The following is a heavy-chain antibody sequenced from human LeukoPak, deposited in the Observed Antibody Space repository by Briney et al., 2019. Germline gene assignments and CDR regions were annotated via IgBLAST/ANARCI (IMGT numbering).Heavy chain of an antibody. CDR3: AKTLIITIVRGLPKNDAFDI. V-gene: IGHV1-69*04. J-gene: IGHJ3*02. Sequence: SVKVSCKASGGTFSSYAISWVRQAPGQGLEWMGRIIPILGIANYAQKLQGRVTITAEKSTSTADKKPSSQRSENTGAYYCAKTLIITIVRGLPKNDAFDIWGQGTMVTVSS. CDR2: IIPILGIA. CDR1: GGTFSSYA. D-gene: IGHD3-10*01.